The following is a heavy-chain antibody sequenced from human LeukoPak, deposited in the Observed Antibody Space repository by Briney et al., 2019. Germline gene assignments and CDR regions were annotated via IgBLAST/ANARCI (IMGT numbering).Heavy chain of an antibody. CDR2: IIPILGIA. J-gene: IGHJ6*02. D-gene: IGHD5-12*01. V-gene: IGHV1-69*04. CDR1: GGTFSSYA. Sequence: SVKVSCKASGGTFSSYAISWVRQAPGQGLEWMGRIIPILGIAEYVQKFQGRVTIMADKSTSTAYMELSSLRSEDTAVYYCARGPLRRSKSDYEGSYYYYGMDVRGQGTTVTVSS. CDR3: ARGPLRRSKSDYEGSYYYYGMDV.